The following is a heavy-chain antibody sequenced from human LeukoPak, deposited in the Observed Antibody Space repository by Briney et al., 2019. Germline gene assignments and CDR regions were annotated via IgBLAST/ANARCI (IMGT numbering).Heavy chain of an antibody. CDR2: IYYSGST. Sequence: SETLSLTCTVSGGSISSYYWSWIRQPPGEGLEWIGYIYYSGSTNYNPSLKSRVIISVDTYKNQFSLKLSSVTAAETAVYYCARLSSGWYVDYWGQGTLVTVSS. CDR3: ARLSSGWYVDY. CDR1: GGSISSYY. J-gene: IGHJ4*02. D-gene: IGHD6-19*01. V-gene: IGHV4-59*08.